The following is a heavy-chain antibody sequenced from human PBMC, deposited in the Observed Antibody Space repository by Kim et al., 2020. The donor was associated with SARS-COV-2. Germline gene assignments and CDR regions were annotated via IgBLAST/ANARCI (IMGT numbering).Heavy chain of an antibody. CDR2: INSDGSST. CDR3: AKSDVYYYGMDV. V-gene: IGHV3-74*01. J-gene: IGHJ6*02. CDR1: GFTFSSYW. Sequence: GGSLRLSCAASGFTFSSYWMHWVRQAPGKGLVWVSRINSDGSSTSYADSVKGRFTISRDNAKNTLYLQMNSLRAEDTAVYYCAKSDVYYYGMDVWGQGTTVTVSS. D-gene: IGHD2-21*02.